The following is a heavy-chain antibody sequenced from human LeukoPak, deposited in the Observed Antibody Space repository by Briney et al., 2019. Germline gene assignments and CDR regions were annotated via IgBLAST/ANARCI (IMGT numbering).Heavy chain of an antibody. V-gene: IGHV5-51*01. CDR2: IYPGDSDT. CDR3: ARQRGFLGYCSSTSCSLDY. J-gene: IGHJ4*02. D-gene: IGHD2-2*01. Sequence: GESLKISCKGSGYSFTSYWIGWVRQMPGKGLEWMGIIYPGDSDTRYSPSFQGQVTISADKSISTAYLQWSGLKASDTAMYYCARQRGFLGYCSSTSCSLDYWGQGTLVTVSS. CDR1: GYSFTSYW.